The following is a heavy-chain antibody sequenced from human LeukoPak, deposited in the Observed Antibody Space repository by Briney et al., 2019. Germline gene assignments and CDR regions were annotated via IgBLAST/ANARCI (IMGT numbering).Heavy chain of an antibody. CDR1: GGSISSYY. J-gene: IGHJ5*02. D-gene: IGHD2-15*01. CDR3: ASTLPAPEGSENWFDP. Sequence: SETLSLTCTVSGGSISSYYWSWIRQPAGEGLEWIGRIYTSGSTNYNPSLKSRVTMSVDTSKNQFSLKLSSVTAADTAVYYCASTLPAPEGSENWFDPWGQGTLVTVSS. V-gene: IGHV4-4*07. CDR2: IYTSGST.